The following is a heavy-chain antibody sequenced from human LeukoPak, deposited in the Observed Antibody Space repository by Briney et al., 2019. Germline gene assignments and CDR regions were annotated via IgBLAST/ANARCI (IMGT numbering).Heavy chain of an antibody. CDR2: IYPGDSDT. CDR1: GYSFISYW. CDR3: ARHSSPGSISYFDY. J-gene: IGHJ4*02. Sequence: GESLKISCKGVGYSFISYWIAWVRQMPGKGLEWMGIIYPGDSDTRYSPSFQGQVTISADKALNTAYLQWSGLKASDTAMYYCARHSSPGSISYFDYWGRGSLVTVSS. V-gene: IGHV5-51*01. D-gene: IGHD2-21*01.